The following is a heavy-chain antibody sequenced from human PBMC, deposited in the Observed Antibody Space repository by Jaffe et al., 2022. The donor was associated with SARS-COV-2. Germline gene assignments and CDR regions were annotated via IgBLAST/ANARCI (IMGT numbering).Heavy chain of an antibody. J-gene: IGHJ4*02. D-gene: IGHD7-27*01. V-gene: IGHV3-30*03. Sequence: QVQLVESGGGVVQPGRSLRLSCAASGFTFSAYGMHWVRQAPGKGLEWIAFISYDGSKKWYADSVEGRFTISRDISKNTLYVQMNSLRPEDTAVYFCARHNTGDYSYDYWGQGTLVTVSS. CDR1: GFTFSAYG. CDR3: ARHNTGDYSYDY. CDR2: ISYDGSKK.